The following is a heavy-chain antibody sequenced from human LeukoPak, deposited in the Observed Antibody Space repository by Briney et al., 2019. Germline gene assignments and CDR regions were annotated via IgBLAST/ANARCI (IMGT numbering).Heavy chain of an antibody. CDR2: IYTSGST. CDR3: ARQVAYCGGDCYLNWFDT. D-gene: IGHD2-21*02. V-gene: IGHV4-4*09. J-gene: IGHJ5*02. CDR1: GGSISSYY. Sequence: SETLSLTCTVSGGSISSYYWSWIRQPPGKGLEWIGYIYTSGSTNYNPSLKSRVTISVDTSKNQFSLKLSSVTAADTAVYYCARQVAYCGGDCYLNWFDTWGQGTLVTVSS.